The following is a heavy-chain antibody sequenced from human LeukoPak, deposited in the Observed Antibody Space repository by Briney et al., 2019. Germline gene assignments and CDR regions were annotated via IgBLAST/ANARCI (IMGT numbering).Heavy chain of an antibody. CDR1: RFTFSGYA. CDR3: AKGELGIDNNFDY. CDR2: ISGSGGST. D-gene: IGHD6-13*01. J-gene: IGHJ4*02. Sequence: GGSLRLSCAASRFTFSGYAMSWVRWVRQAPGKGLEWVSAISGSGGSTYYADSVKGRFTISRDNSKNTLYLQMNSLRAEDTAVYYCAKGELGIDNNFDYWGQGTLVTVSS. V-gene: IGHV3-23*01.